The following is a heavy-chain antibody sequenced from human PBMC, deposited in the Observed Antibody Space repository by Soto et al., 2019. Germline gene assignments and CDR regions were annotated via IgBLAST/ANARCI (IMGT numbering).Heavy chain of an antibody. CDR1: GGSISSYY. CDR2: IYYSGST. Sequence: SETLSLTCTVSGGSISSYYWSWIRQPPGKGLEWIGYIYYSGSTNYNPSLKSRVTISVDTSKNQFSLKLSSVTAADTAVYYCAVPTYNYYASSGYYSFWFDPWGQGTLVTVSS. V-gene: IGHV4-59*01. CDR3: AVPTYNYYASSGYYSFWFDP. J-gene: IGHJ5*02. D-gene: IGHD3-22*01.